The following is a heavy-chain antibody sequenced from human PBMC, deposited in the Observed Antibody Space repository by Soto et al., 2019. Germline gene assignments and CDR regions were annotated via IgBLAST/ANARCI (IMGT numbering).Heavy chain of an antibody. Sequence: QVQLQQWGAGLLKPSETLSLTCAVYGGSFSGYYWSWIRQPPGKGLEWIGEINHSGSTNYNPSLKSRVTISIDTSRNQFSLKLSSVTAADTAVYYCARLNYVWGNYPQAERFYYGMDVWGQGTTVTVSS. V-gene: IGHV4-34*01. CDR3: ARLNYVWGNYPQAERFYYGMDV. CDR1: GGSFSGYY. J-gene: IGHJ6*02. D-gene: IGHD3-16*02. CDR2: INHSGST.